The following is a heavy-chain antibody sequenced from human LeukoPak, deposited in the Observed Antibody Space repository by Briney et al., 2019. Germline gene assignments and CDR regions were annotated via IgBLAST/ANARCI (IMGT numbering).Heavy chain of an antibody. Sequence: SVKVSCKASGGTFSSYAMSWVRQAPGQGLEWMGGIIPIFGTANYAQKFQGRVTITADESTSTAYMELSSLRSEDTAVYYCARGPPNWGMVGYWGQGTLVTVSS. V-gene: IGHV1-69*01. CDR3: ARGPPNWGMVGY. D-gene: IGHD7-27*01. CDR1: GGTFSSYA. CDR2: IIPIFGTA. J-gene: IGHJ4*02.